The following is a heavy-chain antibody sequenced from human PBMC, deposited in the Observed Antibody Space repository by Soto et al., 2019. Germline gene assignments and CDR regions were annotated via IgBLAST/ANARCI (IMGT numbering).Heavy chain of an antibody. CDR1: GFSFSISP. CDR2: ISYDGTNK. D-gene: IGHD7-27*01. CDR3: ARDPKTSGRQHWAFTYLDS. Sequence: PGGSLRLSCAASGFSFSISPMHWVRQAPGKGPEWVALISYDGTNKFYADSVKGRFTISRDNSKSTLYLQVDSLRPEDAAVYYCARDPKTSGRQHWAFTYLDSWGQGNLVTVSS. V-gene: IGHV3-30-3*01. J-gene: IGHJ5*01.